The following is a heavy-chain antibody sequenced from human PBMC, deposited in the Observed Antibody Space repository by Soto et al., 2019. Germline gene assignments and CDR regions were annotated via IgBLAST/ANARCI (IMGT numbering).Heavy chain of an antibody. V-gene: IGHV3-15*01. J-gene: IGHJ4*02. CDR3: TTRIA. CDR1: GFTLANAW. CDR2: ISTESAGDIK. Sequence: EVQLVESGGDLVKPGGSLTISSAASGFTLANAWMSWVRQAPGKGLEWVGRISTESAGDIKDYAAPVKGRFTVSRDDSKNTLYLQMDSLKTEDTGIYYCTTRIAGGQGTRVTVSS. D-gene: IGHD2-15*01.